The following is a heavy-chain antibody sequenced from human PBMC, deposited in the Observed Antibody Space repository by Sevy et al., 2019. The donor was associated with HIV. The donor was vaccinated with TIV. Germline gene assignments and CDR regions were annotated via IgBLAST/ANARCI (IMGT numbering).Heavy chain of an antibody. D-gene: IGHD1-26*01. Sequence: GGYLRLSCAASGFTFSNAWMSWVRQAPGKGLEWVGRIKSKTEGATRDFAAPVKGRLLISRDDSRNTVYLQMNSLKTERTAVYYCTAGVGASDFDYWGQGTLVTVSS. CDR1: GFTFSNAW. V-gene: IGHV3-15*01. CDR2: IKSKTEGATR. J-gene: IGHJ4*02. CDR3: TAGVGASDFDY.